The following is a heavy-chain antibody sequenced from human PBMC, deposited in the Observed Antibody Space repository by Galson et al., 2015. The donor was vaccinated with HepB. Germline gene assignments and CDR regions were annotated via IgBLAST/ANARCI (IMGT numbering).Heavy chain of an antibody. CDR1: GFTFSRYW. J-gene: IGHJ4*02. CDR3: TRDLWDYGSRGYYYYCFDF. V-gene: IGHV3-7*03. Sequence: SLRLSCAASGFTFSRYWMSWVRQFPGKGLEWVANMNHAGTEIHYVDSVKGRFTMPRDNAKNSLYLQMNNLRVEDTAVYYCTRDLWDYGSRGYYYYCFDFWGQGTLVTVSS. D-gene: IGHD3-22*01. CDR2: MNHAGTEI.